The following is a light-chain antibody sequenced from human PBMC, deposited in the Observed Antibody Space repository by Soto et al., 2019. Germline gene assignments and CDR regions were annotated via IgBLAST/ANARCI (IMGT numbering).Light chain of an antibody. Sequence: QSALTQPRSVSGSPGQSVTISCTETSSDVGDYNYVSWYQQHPGKAPKLLIYAVNMRPSGVPDRFSGSKSGNTASLTISGLQAEDEADYSCCSYAGSYTWVFGGGTQLTVL. CDR2: AVN. J-gene: IGLJ3*02. V-gene: IGLV2-11*01. CDR1: SSDVGDYNY. CDR3: CSYAGSYTWV.